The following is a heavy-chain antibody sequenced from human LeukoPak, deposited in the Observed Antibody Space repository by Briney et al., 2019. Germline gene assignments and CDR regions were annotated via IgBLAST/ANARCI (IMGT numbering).Heavy chain of an antibody. D-gene: IGHD3-22*01. CDR3: ARQFYDSSGLDY. CDR2: ISSSGSTI. CDR1: GFTFSTYA. V-gene: IGHV3-48*03. J-gene: IGHJ4*02. Sequence: GGSLRLSCAASGFTFSTYAMTWVRQAPGKGLEWVSYISSSGSTIYYADSVKGRFTISRNNAKNSLYLQMNSLRAEDTAVYYCARQFYDSSGLDYWGQGTLVTVSS.